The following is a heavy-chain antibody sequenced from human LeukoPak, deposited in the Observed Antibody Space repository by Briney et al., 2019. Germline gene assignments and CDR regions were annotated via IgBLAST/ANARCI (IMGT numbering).Heavy chain of an antibody. V-gene: IGHV4-59*12. CDR2: IYYSGST. Sequence: SETLSLTCTVSGGSISSYYWSWIRQPPGKGLEWIGSIYYSGSTYYNPSLKSRVTISVDTSKNQFSLKLSSVTAADTAVYYCARGVRYFDWLLRPTNYYYYYMDVWGKGTTVTVSS. CDR3: ARGVRYFDWLLRPTNYYYYYMDV. J-gene: IGHJ6*03. CDR1: GGSISSYY. D-gene: IGHD3-9*01.